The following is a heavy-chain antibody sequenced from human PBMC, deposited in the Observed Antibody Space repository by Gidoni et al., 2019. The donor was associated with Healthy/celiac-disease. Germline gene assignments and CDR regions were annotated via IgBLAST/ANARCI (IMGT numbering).Heavy chain of an antibody. V-gene: IGHV3-33*01. CDR3: AREDIVVVPAAILTTNYYYYGMDV. CDR1: GFTFSSYG. D-gene: IGHD2-2*01. J-gene: IGHJ6*02. Sequence: QVQLVESGGGVVQPGRSLSLYCAASGFTFSSYGMHWVRQAPGKGLEWVAVIWYDGSNKYYADSVKGRFTISRDNSKNTLYLQMNSLRAEDTAVYYCAREDIVVVPAAILTTNYYYYGMDVWGQGTTVTVSS. CDR2: IWYDGSNK.